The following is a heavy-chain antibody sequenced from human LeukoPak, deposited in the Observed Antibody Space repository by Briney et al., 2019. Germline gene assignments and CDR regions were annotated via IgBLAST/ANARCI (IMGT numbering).Heavy chain of an antibody. Sequence: PSETLSLTCAVYGGSFSGYYWSWIRQPPGKGLEWIGEINHSGSTNYNPSLKSRVTISVDTSKNQFSLKLSSVTAADTAVYYCARDLHDSSGEHHAFDIWGQGTMVTVSS. D-gene: IGHD3-22*01. J-gene: IGHJ3*02. CDR2: INHSGST. CDR3: ARDLHDSSGEHHAFDI. CDR1: GGSFSGYY. V-gene: IGHV4-34*01.